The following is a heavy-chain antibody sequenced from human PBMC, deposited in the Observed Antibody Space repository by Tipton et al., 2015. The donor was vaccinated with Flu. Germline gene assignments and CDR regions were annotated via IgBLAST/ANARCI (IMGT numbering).Heavy chain of an antibody. Sequence: QVQLVQSGAEVKKPGASVKVSCKASGYTFTGYYMHWVRQAPGQGLEWMGGIIPIFGTANYAQKFQGRVTITADESTSTAYMELSSLRSEDTAVYYCAIPRTTVNTFDYWGQGTLVTVSS. J-gene: IGHJ4*02. CDR2: IIPIFGTA. D-gene: IGHD4-11*01. CDR1: GYTFTGYY. CDR3: AIPRTTVNTFDY. V-gene: IGHV1-69*01.